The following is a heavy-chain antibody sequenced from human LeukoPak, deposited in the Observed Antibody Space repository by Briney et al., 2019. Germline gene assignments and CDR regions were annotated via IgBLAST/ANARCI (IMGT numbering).Heavy chain of an antibody. D-gene: IGHD3-22*01. V-gene: IGHV3-23*01. CDR2: MSGSGGST. Sequence: GGSLRLSCAASGFTFSSYAMSWVRQAPGKGLEWVSAMSGSGGSTYYADSVKGRFTISRDNSKNTLYLQMNSLRAEDTAVYYCAKTSYYYDSSGYYSFDYWGQGTLVTVSS. J-gene: IGHJ4*02. CDR1: GFTFSSYA. CDR3: AKTSYYYDSSGYYSFDY.